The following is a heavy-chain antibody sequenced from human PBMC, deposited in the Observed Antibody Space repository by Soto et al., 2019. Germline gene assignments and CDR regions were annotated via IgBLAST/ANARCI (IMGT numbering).Heavy chain of an antibody. CDR3: ARDPYLKTYYDILTGYPGDYYGMDV. J-gene: IGHJ6*02. Sequence: PVGSLRLSCAASGFTFSSYWMSWVRQAPGKGLEWVANIKQDGSEKYYVDSVKGRFTISRDNAKNSLYLQMNSLRAEDTAVYYCARDPYLKTYYDILTGYPGDYYGMDVWGQGTTVTVSS. V-gene: IGHV3-7*01. CDR1: GFTFSSYW. CDR2: IKQDGSEK. D-gene: IGHD3-9*01.